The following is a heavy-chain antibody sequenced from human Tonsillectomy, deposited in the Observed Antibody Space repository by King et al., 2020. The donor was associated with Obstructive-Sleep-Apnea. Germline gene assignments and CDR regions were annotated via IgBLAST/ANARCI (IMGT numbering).Heavy chain of an antibody. J-gene: IGHJ3*02. V-gene: IGHV4-31*01. Sequence: VQLQESGPGLVKPSQTLSLTCTVSGGSISSGGYYWNWIRQFPGTGLEWIGYIYYSGSTYYNPSLKSPVTISVDTSKNQFSLNLSSVTAADTAVYYCASIRYFDWSMYGAGNAFDIWGQGTMVTVSS. CDR3: ASIRYFDWSMYGAGNAFDI. CDR2: IYYSGST. CDR1: GGSISSGGYY. D-gene: IGHD3-9*01.